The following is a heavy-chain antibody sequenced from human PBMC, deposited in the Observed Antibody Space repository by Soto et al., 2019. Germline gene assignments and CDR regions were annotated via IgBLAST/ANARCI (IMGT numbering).Heavy chain of an antibody. CDR3: AKDQGIAASHGID. D-gene: IGHD6-13*01. V-gene: IGHV3-30*18. J-gene: IGHJ3*01. CDR1: GFTFNNYG. Sequence: QVQLVESGGGVVQPGTSLRLSCAASGFTFNNYGMRWVHQAPGTGLEWVAAISNDGSDKYYADSVKGRLTISRDNSKNTLYLQMDSLRAEDTAVYYCAKDQGIAASHGIDWGQGTMVTVSS. CDR2: ISNDGSDK.